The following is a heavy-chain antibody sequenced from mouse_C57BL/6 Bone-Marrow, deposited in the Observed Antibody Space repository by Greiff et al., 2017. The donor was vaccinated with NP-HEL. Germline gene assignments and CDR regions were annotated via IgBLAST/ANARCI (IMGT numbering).Heavy chain of an antibody. CDR3: ARGFSDYYGSSYYFDY. Sequence: VQLQQSGAELVRPGTSVKMSCKASGYTFTNYWIGWAKQRPGHGIEWIGDIYPGGGYTNYNEKFKGKATLTADKSSSTAYMQFSSLTSEDSAIYYCARGFSDYYGSSYYFDYWGQGTTLTVSS. D-gene: IGHD1-1*01. CDR2: IYPGGGYT. V-gene: IGHV1-63*01. CDR1: GYTFTNYW. J-gene: IGHJ2*01.